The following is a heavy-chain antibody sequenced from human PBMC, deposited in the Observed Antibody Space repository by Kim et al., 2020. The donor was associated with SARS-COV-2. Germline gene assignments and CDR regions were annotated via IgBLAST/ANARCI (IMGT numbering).Heavy chain of an antibody. Sequence: GGSLRLSCAASGFTFSNAWMSWVRQAPGKGLEWVGRIKSKTDGGTTDYAAPVKGRFTISRDDSKNTLYLQMNSLKTEDTAVYYCTTDQPLDSGSYLGAFDIWGQGTMVTVSS. CDR1: GFTFSNAW. J-gene: IGHJ3*02. CDR2: IKSKTDGGTT. D-gene: IGHD1-26*01. CDR3: TTDQPLDSGSYLGAFDI. V-gene: IGHV3-15*01.